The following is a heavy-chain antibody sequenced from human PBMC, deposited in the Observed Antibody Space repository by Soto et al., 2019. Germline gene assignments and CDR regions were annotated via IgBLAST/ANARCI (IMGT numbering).Heavy chain of an antibody. Sequence: VKVSCKASGGTFSSYTISWVRQAPGQGLEWMGRIIPILGIANYAQKFQGRVTMTRNTSTSTAYMELSSLRSEDTAVYYCARVPETSYSHRSDDYWGQGTLVTVSS. CDR1: GGTFSSYT. D-gene: IGHD2-2*01. V-gene: IGHV1-69*02. J-gene: IGHJ4*02. CDR2: IIPILGIA. CDR3: ARVPETSYSHRSDDY.